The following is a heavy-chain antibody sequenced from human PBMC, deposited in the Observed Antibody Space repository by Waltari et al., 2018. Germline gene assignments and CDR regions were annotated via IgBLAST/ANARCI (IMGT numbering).Heavy chain of an antibody. V-gene: IGHV6-1*01. CDR2: TYYRSKWYN. CDR3: AREDGDYYGSGSPRVYYGMDV. D-gene: IGHD3-10*01. J-gene: IGHJ6*02. CDR1: GDSVSSNSAA. Sequence: QVQLQQSGPGLVKRSQTLSLTCAISGDSVSSNSAAWNWIRQSHSRGLEWLGRTYYRSKWYNDYAVSVKSRITITPDTSKNQFSLQLNSVTPEDTAVYYCAREDGDYYGSGSPRVYYGMDVWGQGTTVTVSS.